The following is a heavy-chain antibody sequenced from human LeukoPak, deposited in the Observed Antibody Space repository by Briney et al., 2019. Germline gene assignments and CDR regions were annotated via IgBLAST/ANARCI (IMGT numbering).Heavy chain of an antibody. V-gene: IGHV3-9*01. CDR2: ISWNSGSI. J-gene: IGHJ4*02. CDR1: GFTFDDCA. D-gene: IGHD1-7*01. Sequence: GRSLRLSCAASGFTFDDCAMHWVRQAPGKGLEWVSGISWNSGSIGYADSVKGRFTISRDNAKNSLYLQMNSLRAEDTALYYCAKDKSATGTTLPDYRGQGTLVTVSS. CDR3: AKDKSATGTTLPDY.